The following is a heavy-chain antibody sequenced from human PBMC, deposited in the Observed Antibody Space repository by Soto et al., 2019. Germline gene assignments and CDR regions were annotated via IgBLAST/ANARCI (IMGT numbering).Heavy chain of an antibody. Sequence: ASVKVSCKASGYTFTGYYMHWVRQAPGQGLEWMGWINPNSGGTNYAQKFQGWVTMTRDTSFSKAYMELRRLRSDDTAVYYCARGAGYCSSTSCRYYYYYYMDVWGKGTTVTVSS. CDR3: ARGAGYCSSTSCRYYYYYYMDV. V-gene: IGHV1-2*04. D-gene: IGHD2-2*01. J-gene: IGHJ6*03. CDR1: GYTFTGYY. CDR2: INPNSGGT.